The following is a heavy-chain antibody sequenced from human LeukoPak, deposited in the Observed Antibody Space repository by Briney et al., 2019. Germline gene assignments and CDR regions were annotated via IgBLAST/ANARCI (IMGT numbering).Heavy chain of an antibody. Sequence: SETLSLTCTVSGVSISSSNYYWGWIRQPPGKGLEWIGSIYYRGSTYYNASLKSRVTISVDTSKNQFSLKLISVTAADTAVYYCARGRTIVGYCSGGSCYPPFDYWGQGTLVTVSS. CDR2: IYYRGST. J-gene: IGHJ4*02. CDR3: ARGRTIVGYCSGGSCYPPFDY. D-gene: IGHD2-15*01. CDR1: GVSISSSNYY. V-gene: IGHV4-39*07.